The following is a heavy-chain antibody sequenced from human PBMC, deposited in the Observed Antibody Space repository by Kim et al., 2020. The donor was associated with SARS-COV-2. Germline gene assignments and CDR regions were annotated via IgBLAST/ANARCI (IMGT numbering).Heavy chain of an antibody. J-gene: IGHJ3*02. CDR3: ARDGAARLSQGLDI. V-gene: IGHV3-33*01. D-gene: IGHD6-6*01. Sequence: ADSVKGRFTISRDNSKNTLYLQMNSLRAEDTAVYYCARDGAARLSQGLDIWGQGTMVTVSS.